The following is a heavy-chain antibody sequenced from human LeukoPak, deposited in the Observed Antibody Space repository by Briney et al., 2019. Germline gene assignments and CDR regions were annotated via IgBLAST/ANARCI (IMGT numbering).Heavy chain of an antibody. CDR3: ARVVADGSTYYFDY. J-gene: IGHJ4*02. Sequence: GESLKISCKGSGYSFTSYWIGWVRQMPGKGLEWMGIIYPGDSDTRYSPSFQGQVTISADKSISTAYLHWSSLKAPDNAMYYCARVVADGSTYYFDYWGQGTLVTVSS. D-gene: IGHD5-24*01. V-gene: IGHV5-51*01. CDR2: IYPGDSDT. CDR1: GYSFTSYW.